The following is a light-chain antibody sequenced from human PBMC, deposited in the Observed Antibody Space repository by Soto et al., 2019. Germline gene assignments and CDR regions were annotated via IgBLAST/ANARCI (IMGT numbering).Light chain of an antibody. CDR3: QRYNNWPLT. J-gene: IGKJ4*01. CDR2: DTS. Sequence: EIVLTQSPGTLSLSPGERATLSCRASQGIGDTLAWYQHKPGQTPRLLIYDTSTRATGVPARFSGSRSGTEFTLTINSLQSEDFAVYYCQRYNNWPLTFGVVTKLDIK. V-gene: IGKV3-15*01. CDR1: QGIGDT.